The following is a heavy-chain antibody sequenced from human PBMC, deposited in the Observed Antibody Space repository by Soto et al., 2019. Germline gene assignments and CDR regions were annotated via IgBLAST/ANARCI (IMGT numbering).Heavy chain of an antibody. D-gene: IGHD2-2*01. CDR3: TTDPFYQLPSDWFDP. V-gene: IGHV3-15*01. CDR1: GFTFSNAW. J-gene: IGHJ5*02. CDR2: IKSKTDGGTT. Sequence: GGSLRLSCAAFGFTFSNAWMSWVRQAPGKGLEWVGRIKSKTDGGTTDYAAPVKGRFTISRDDSKNTLYLQMNSLKTEDTAVYYCTTDPFYQLPSDWFDPWGQGTLVTVSS.